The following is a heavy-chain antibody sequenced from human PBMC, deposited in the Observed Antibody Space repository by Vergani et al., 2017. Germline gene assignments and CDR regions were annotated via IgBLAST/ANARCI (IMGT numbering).Heavy chain of an antibody. V-gene: IGHV3-7*01. CDR3: ARARXIETCYMSNWLDS. CDR2: IMPDGSAT. CDR1: GFTFSDFW. Sequence: EVLLVESGGGLVQPGESLRLSCTASGFTFSDFWMTWVRQVPGKGLEWVANIMPDGSATMYADSLRGRFSISRDNAQNTLYLQMNSLRVEDTGVYYCARARXIETCYMSNWLDSWGQGTLVTVSS. D-gene: IGHD3-9*01. J-gene: IGHJ5*01.